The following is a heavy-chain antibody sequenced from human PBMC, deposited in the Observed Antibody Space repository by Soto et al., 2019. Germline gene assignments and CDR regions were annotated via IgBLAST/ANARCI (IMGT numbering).Heavy chain of an antibody. CDR2: IYDSGST. J-gene: IGHJ5*02. D-gene: IGHD3-9*01. CDR3: ATLPHALFDWSHNWFDP. V-gene: IGHV4-39*01. CDR1: GGSISSSSYY. Sequence: QLQLQESGPGLVKPSETLSLTCTVSGGSISSSSYYWGWIRQPPGKGLEWIGSIYDSGSTYYNPSLKTRVTISVDTSKNQFSLQLSSVTAADTAVYYCATLPHALFDWSHNWFDPWGQGTLVTVSS.